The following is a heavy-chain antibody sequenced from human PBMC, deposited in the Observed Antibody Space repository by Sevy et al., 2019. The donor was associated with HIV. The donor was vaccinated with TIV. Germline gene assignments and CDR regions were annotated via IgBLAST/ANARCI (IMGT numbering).Heavy chain of an antibody. Sequence: GSLRLSCAASGFTFDTYWMQWVRQDPGKGLEWVANIRQDGGEIYYSDSVKGRFTISRDNAKESLFLQMTNLKVEDSGIYYCARRFFDVWGQGVLVTVSS. CDR3: ARRFFDV. D-gene: IGHD3-16*01. V-gene: IGHV3-7*01. CDR1: GFTFDTYW. J-gene: IGHJ4*02. CDR2: IRQDGGEI.